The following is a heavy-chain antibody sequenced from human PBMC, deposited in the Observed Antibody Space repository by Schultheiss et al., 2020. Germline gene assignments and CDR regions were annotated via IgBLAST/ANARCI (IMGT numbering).Heavy chain of an antibody. CDR2: INSDGSGT. CDR1: GFTFRSYW. J-gene: IGHJ5*02. D-gene: IGHD6-13*01. V-gene: IGHV3-74*01. Sequence: GGSLRLSCAASGFTFRSYWMHWVRQAPGKGLVWVSRINSDGSGTFYADSVKGRFTISRDNAKNSLYLQMNSLRAEDTAVYYCARDRGSSWGWFDPWGQGTLVTVSS. CDR3: ARDRGSSWGWFDP.